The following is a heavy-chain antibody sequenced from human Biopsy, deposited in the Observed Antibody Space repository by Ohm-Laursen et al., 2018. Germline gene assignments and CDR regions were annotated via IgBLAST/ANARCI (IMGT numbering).Heavy chain of an antibody. V-gene: IGHV1-18*01. CDR3: GRDYYYNGTDI. CDR2: VSGYNGVT. J-gene: IGHJ6*02. CDR1: GYRFDNYG. Sequence: GASVKVSCKPSGYRFDNYGISWVRQASGQRPEWMGGVSGYNGVTNYARKFQGRVTMTIEKSTTTAYMELRGLRSDDTAVYYCGRDYYYNGTDIWGPGTTLTVSS.